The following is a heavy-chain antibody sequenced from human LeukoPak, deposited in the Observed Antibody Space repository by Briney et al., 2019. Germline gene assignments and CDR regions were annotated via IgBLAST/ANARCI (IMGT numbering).Heavy chain of an antibody. Sequence: SETLSLTCTVSGCSISSYYWSWIRQPPGKGLEWIGYIYYSGSTNYNPSLKSRVTISVDTSKNQFSLKLSSVTAAETAVYYCARTPGALFEYSSFFDYWGQGTLVTVSS. J-gene: IGHJ4*02. V-gene: IGHV4-59*12. CDR1: GCSISSYY. CDR2: IYYSGST. D-gene: IGHD6-6*01. CDR3: ARTPGALFEYSSFFDY.